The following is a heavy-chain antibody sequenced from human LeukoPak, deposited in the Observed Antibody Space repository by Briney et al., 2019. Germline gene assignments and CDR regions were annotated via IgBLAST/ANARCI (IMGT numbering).Heavy chain of an antibody. CDR3: ARVGRRGYYFDY. CDR1: GGSISSSY. Sequence: SETLSLTCTVPGGSISSSYWSWIRQPPGKGLEWIGYIYYSGSTTYNPSLKSRVTLSVDTSKNQFSLKLSSVTAADTAVYHCARVGRRGYYFDYWGQGTLVTVSS. J-gene: IGHJ4*02. D-gene: IGHD3-10*01. V-gene: IGHV4-59*01. CDR2: IYYSGST.